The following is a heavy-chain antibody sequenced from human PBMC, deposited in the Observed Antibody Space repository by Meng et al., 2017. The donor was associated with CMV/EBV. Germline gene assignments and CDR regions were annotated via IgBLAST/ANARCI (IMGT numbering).Heavy chain of an antibody. CDR2: IYYSGST. CDR1: GGSISSSSYY. CDR3: ARDFLSRDFWSGGNWFDP. Sequence: ESLKISCTVSGGSISSSSYYWGWIRQPPGKGLEWIGSIYYSGSTYYNPSLKSRVTISVDTSKNQFSLKLSSVTAADTAVYYCARDFLSRDFWSGGNWFDPWGQGTLVTVSS. D-gene: IGHD3-3*01. J-gene: IGHJ5*02. V-gene: IGHV4-39*07.